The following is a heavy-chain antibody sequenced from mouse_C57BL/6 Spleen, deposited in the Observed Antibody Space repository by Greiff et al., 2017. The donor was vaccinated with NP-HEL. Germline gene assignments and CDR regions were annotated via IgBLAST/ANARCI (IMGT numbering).Heavy chain of an antibody. D-gene: IGHD4-1*01. CDR2: ISSGGDYI. J-gene: IGHJ2*01. V-gene: IGHV5-9-1*02. Sequence: EVKLMESGEGLVKPGGSLKLSCAASGFTFSSYAMSWVRQTPEKRLEWVAYISSGGDYIYYADTVKGRFTISRDNARNTLYLQISSLKSEDTAMYYCTRDRLTGTGYFDYWGQGTTLTVSS. CDR3: TRDRLTGTGYFDY. CDR1: GFTFSSYA.